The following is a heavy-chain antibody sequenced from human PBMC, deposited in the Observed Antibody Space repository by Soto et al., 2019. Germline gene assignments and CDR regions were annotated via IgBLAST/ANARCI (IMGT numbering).Heavy chain of an antibody. J-gene: IGHJ4*02. D-gene: IGHD3-22*01. CDR3: ASAYYYDSSGYYY. Sequence: GVSMRLSCAASGFTFSSYWMHWVRQAPGKGLVWVSRINSDGSSTSYADSVKGRFTISRDNAKNTLYLQMNSLRAEDTAVYYCASAYYYDSSGYYYWGQGTLVSVSS. V-gene: IGHV3-74*01. CDR2: INSDGSST. CDR1: GFTFSSYW.